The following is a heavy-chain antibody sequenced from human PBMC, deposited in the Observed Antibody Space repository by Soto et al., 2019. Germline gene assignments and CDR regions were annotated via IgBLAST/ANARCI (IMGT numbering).Heavy chain of an antibody. J-gene: IGHJ1*01. CDR3: ARGSSTSSSVSYPRLQH. V-gene: IGHV4-34*01. Sequence: QVQLQQWGAGLLKPSETLSLTCAVYGGSFSGYYWSWIRQPPGKGLEWIGEINHSGSTNYNPSLKSRVTISVDTSMNQFSLKLSSVTAAYTAVYSCARGSSTSSSVSYPRLQHWGQGTLVTVSS. CDR2: INHSGST. D-gene: IGHD3-10*01. CDR1: GGSFSGYY.